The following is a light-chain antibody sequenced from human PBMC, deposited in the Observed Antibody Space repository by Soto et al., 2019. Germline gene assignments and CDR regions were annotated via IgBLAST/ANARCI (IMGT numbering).Light chain of an antibody. V-gene: IGLV2-8*01. Sequence: QSALTQPPSASGSPGQSVTISCIGTSSDVGGYNYVSWYQQHPGEAPKLMIYEVSKRPSGVPDRFSGSKSGNTASLTVSGLHAEDEAYYYCSSYAASNNLGVFGGGTKLTVL. CDR1: SSDVGGYNY. CDR2: EVS. CDR3: SSYAASNNLGV. J-gene: IGLJ2*01.